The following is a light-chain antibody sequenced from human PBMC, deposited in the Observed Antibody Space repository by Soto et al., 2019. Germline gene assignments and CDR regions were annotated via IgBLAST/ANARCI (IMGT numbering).Light chain of an antibody. CDR2: SIN. Sequence: QSVLTQPRSASGTPGQRVTISCSGSSSNIGSNTVNWYQQLPGTAPKLLIYSINQRPSGVPDRFSGSKSGTSASLAISGLQSEDEAAYYCAAWDDSLNGWVFGGGTKLTVL. V-gene: IGLV1-44*01. CDR1: SSNIGSNT. CDR3: AAWDDSLNGWV. J-gene: IGLJ3*02.